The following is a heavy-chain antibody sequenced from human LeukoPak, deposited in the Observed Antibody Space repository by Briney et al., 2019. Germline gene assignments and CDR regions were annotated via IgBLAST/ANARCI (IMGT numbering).Heavy chain of an antibody. V-gene: IGHV1-69*01. D-gene: IGHD6-19*01. CDR1: GGTFSSYA. CDR2: IIPIFGTA. Sequence: ASVKVSCKASGGTFSSYAISWVRQAPGQGHEWMGGIIPIFGTANYAQKFQGRVTITADESTSTAYMELSSLRSEDTAVYYCARMTYGSGWYPTPLHFDYWGQGTLVTVSS. J-gene: IGHJ4*02. CDR3: ARMTYGSGWYPTPLHFDY.